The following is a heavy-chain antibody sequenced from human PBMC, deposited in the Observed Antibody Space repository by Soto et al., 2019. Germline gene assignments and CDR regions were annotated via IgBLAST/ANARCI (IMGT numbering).Heavy chain of an antibody. CDR2: IYYSGST. J-gene: IGHJ5*02. CDR3: ARSTVTTKNWFDP. D-gene: IGHD4-17*01. CDR1: GGSISSYY. Sequence: LSLTCTVSGGSISSYYWSWIRQPPGKGLEWIGYIYYSGSTNYNPSLKSRVTISVDTSKNQFSLKLSSVTAADTAVYYCARSTVTTKNWFDPWGQGTLVTVSS. V-gene: IGHV4-59*01.